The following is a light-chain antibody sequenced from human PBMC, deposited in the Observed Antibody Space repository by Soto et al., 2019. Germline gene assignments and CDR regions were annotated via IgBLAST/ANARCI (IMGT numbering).Light chain of an antibody. Sequence: DIQMTQSPSSLSASVGDRVTITCRASQRISSYLNWYHQKPGKAPKLLIYGASSLQSVVPSRFSGSGSGTDFNLTISSLQPEDFATYYCQQSYSTPRTFGQGTKVEIK. J-gene: IGKJ1*01. CDR1: QRISSY. CDR3: QQSYSTPRT. V-gene: IGKV1-39*01. CDR2: GAS.